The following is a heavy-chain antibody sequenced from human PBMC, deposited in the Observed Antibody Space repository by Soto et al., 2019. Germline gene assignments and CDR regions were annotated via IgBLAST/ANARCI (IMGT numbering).Heavy chain of an antibody. Sequence: EVQLVQFGGGLVQPGESLRLSCAASGFPFSSSWMDWVRQAPGKGLEWVANINQDGSQTYYVDSVEGRFTVSRDNAENSLYLQMNSLRVEDTAVYYCTRSLDYWGQGTLVTVSS. CDR2: INQDGSQT. CDR1: GFPFSSSW. CDR3: TRSLDY. V-gene: IGHV3-7*01. J-gene: IGHJ4*02.